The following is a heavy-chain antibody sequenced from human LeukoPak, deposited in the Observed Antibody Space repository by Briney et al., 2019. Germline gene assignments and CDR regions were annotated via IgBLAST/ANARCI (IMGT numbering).Heavy chain of an antibody. V-gene: IGHV4-39*01. J-gene: IGHJ4*02. CDR2: IYYSGST. Sequence: SETLSLTCTVSGGSISSSSYYWGWIRRPPGKGPEWIGSIYYSGSTYYNPSLKSRVTISVDTSKNQFSLKLSSVTAADTAVYYCATRTIAVAGFDYWGQGTLVTVSS. D-gene: IGHD6-19*01. CDR1: GGSISSSSYY. CDR3: ATRTIAVAGFDY.